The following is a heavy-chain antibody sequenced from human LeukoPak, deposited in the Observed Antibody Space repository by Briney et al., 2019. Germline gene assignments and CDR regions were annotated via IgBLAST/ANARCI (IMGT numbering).Heavy chain of an antibody. V-gene: IGHV3-11*01. D-gene: IGHD6-13*01. CDR1: GFTFSDYY. CDR3: ARLYSTIDYYFDY. CDR2: ISSSGSTI. J-gene: IGHJ4*02. Sequence: GGSLRLSCAASGFTFSDYYMSWIRQAPGKGLEWVSYISSSGSTIYYADSVKGRFTISRDNAKNSLYLQMNSLRAEDTAVYYCARLYSTIDYYFDYWGQGTLVTVSS.